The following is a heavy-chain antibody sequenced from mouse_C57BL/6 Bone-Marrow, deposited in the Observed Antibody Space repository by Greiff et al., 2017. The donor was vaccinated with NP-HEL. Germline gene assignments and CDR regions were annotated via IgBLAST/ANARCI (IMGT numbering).Heavy chain of an antibody. D-gene: IGHD1-1*01. CDR1: GYTFTTYP. Sequence: VKLVESGAELVKPGASVKMSCKASGYTFTTYPIEWMKQNHGKSLEWIGNFHPYNDDTKYNEKFKGKATLTVEKSSSTVYLELSRLTSDDSAVYYCARGTVVATGAMDYWGQGTSVTVSS. V-gene: IGHV1-47*01. J-gene: IGHJ4*01. CDR3: ARGTVVATGAMDY. CDR2: FHPYNDDT.